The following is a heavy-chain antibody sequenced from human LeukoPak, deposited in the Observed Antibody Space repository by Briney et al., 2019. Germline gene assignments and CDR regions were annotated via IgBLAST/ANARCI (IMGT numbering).Heavy chain of an antibody. J-gene: IGHJ4*02. D-gene: IGHD3-3*01. CDR3: TRLDTIFGVAKGFDY. Sequence: SETLSLTCTVSGGSISSYYWSWIRQPPGKGLEWIGYIYYSGSTNYNPSLKSRVTISVDTSQNQFSLKLSSVTAADTAVYYCTRLDTIFGVAKGFDYWAQGTRVTVSS. V-gene: IGHV4-59*01. CDR1: GGSISSYY. CDR2: IYYSGST.